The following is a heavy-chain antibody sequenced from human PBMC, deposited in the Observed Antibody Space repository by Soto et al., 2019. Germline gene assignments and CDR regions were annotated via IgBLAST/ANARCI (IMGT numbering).Heavy chain of an antibody. D-gene: IGHD3-16*01. J-gene: IGHJ4*02. CDR2: IYHSGST. CDR3: AGGGGYKFDY. CDR1: GGSISSGGYS. Sequence: QLQLQESGSGLVKPSQTLSLTCAVSGGSISSGGYSWSWIRQPPGKGLEWIGYIYHSGSTYYNPYLKSRVTIPVDRSKDQFSLKLSSVTAADTAVFDCAGGGGYKFDYCGQGTLVTVSS. V-gene: IGHV4-30-2*01.